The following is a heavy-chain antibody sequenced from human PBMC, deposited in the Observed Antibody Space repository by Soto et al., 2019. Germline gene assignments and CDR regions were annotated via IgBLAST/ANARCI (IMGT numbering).Heavy chain of an antibody. V-gene: IGHV3-30-3*01. D-gene: IGHD3-3*01. CDR2: ISYDGSNK. CDR1: GFTFSSYA. CDR3: ASWEVYYDFWSGPPHDY. Sequence: LRLSCAASGFTFSSYAMHWVRQAPGKGLEWVAVISYDGSNKYYADSVKGRFTISRDNSKNTLYLQMNSLRAEDTAVYYCASWEVYYDFWSGPPHDYWGQGTLVTVSS. J-gene: IGHJ4*02.